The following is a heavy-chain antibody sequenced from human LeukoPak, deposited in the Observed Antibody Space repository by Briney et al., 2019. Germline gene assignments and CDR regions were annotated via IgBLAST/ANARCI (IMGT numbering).Heavy chain of an antibody. CDR3: ARTNSGSYNFQH. CDR1: GYTFTGYY. D-gene: IGHD1-26*01. Sequence: ASVKVSCKASGYTFTGYYMHWVRQAPGQGLEWMGWINPNSGGTDYAQKFQGRVTMTRDTSISTAYMELSRLRSDDTAVYYCARTNSGSYNFQHWGQGTLVTVSS. CDR2: INPNSGGT. V-gene: IGHV1-2*02. J-gene: IGHJ1*01.